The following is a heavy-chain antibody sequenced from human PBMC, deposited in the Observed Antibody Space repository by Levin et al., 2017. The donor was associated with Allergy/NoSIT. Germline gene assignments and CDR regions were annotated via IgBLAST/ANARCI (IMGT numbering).Heavy chain of an antibody. CDR2: ISYDGSNK. CDR1: GFTFSSYG. D-gene: IGHD3-22*01. V-gene: IGHV3-30*18. CDR3: AKALYYYDSSGYYDYYYGMDV. J-gene: IGHJ6*02. Sequence: GESLKISCAASGFTFSSYGMHWVRQAPGKGLEWVAVISYDGSNKYYADSVKGRFTISRDNSKNTLYLQMNSLRAEDTAVYYCAKALYYYDSSGYYDYYYGMDVWGQGTPVTVSS.